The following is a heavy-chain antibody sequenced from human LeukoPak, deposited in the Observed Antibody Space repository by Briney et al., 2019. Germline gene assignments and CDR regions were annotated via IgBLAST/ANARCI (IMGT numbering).Heavy chain of an antibody. Sequence: SQTLSLTCAISGDSVSSNSAAWNWIRQSPSRGLEWLGRTYYRSKWYNDYAVSVKSRITINPDTSKNQFSLKLRSVTAADTAVYYCARSRGRLAQLDYWGQGTLVTVSS. CDR3: ARSRGRLAQLDY. CDR1: GDSVSSNSAA. D-gene: IGHD6-25*01. J-gene: IGHJ4*02. V-gene: IGHV6-1*01. CDR2: TYYRSKWYN.